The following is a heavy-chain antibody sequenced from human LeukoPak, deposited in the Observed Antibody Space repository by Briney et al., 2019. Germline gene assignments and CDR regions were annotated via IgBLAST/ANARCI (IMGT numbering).Heavy chain of an antibody. CDR3: ARDRLLFAQTYYYDSSGYPALDP. D-gene: IGHD3-22*01. CDR1: GGSFSGYY. V-gene: IGHV4-34*01. J-gene: IGHJ5*02. CDR2: INHSGST. Sequence: SETLSLTCAVYGGSFSGYYWSWIRQPPGKGLEWIGEINHSGSTNYNPSLKSRVTISVDTSKNQFSLKLSSVTAADTAVYYCARDRLLFAQTYYYDSSGYPALDPWGQGTLVTVSS.